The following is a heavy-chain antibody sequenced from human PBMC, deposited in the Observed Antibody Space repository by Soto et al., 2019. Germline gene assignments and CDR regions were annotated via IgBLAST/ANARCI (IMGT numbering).Heavy chain of an antibody. D-gene: IGHD1-7*01. CDR3: AGTTLHYWYHMDV. Sequence: SQTLSLTCVISGDSVSSNSAAWNWIRQSPSRGLEWLGRTYYRTRWYYDYAVSVRSRITVNPDTSKNQFSLQLTSVTPEDTAVYYCAGTTLHYWYHMDVWGKGTTVTVSS. V-gene: IGHV6-1*01. CDR2: TYYRTRWYY. CDR1: GDSVSSNSAA. J-gene: IGHJ6*03.